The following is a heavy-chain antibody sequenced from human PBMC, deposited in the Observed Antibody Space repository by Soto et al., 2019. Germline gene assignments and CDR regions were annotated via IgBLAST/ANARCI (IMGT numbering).Heavy chain of an antibody. J-gene: IGHJ4*02. CDR1: GASISTSSYY. Sequence: PSETLSLTCTVSGASISTSSYYWSWIRQPPGRGLEWIGTFYYTGSTYYNPSLNSRVTISIDTSKNQFSLRLSSVTAADTAVYYCARGGLLPDYWGQGTLVTVSS. V-gene: IGHV4-39*07. CDR3: ARGGLLPDY. D-gene: IGHD6-19*01. CDR2: FYYTGST.